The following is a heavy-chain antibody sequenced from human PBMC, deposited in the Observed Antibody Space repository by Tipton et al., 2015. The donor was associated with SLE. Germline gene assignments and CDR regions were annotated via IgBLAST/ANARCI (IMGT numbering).Heavy chain of an antibody. CDR1: GFTFSNAW. V-gene: IGHV3-15*01. CDR3: VRDRGSYDFWSGYYLF. J-gene: IGHJ4*02. Sequence: SLRLSCAASGFTFSNAWMSWVRQAPGKGLEWVGRIKSKTDGGTTDYAAPVKGRFTISRDDSKNTLYLQMNSLKTEDTAVYYCVRDRGSYDFWSGYYLFWGQGTVVTVSP. CDR2: IKSKTDGGTT. D-gene: IGHD3-3*01.